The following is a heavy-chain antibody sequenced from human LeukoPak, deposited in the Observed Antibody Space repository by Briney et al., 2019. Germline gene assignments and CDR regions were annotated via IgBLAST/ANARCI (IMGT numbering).Heavy chain of an antibody. CDR3: ASILYYYDSSHY. CDR2: INPNSGGT. CDR1: GYTFTGYY. J-gene: IGHJ4*02. Sequence: GASVKVSCKASGYTFTGYYMHWVRQAPGQGLEWIGRINPNSGGTNYAQKFQGRVTMTRDTSISTAYMELSRLRSDDTAVYYCASILYYYDSSHYWGQGTLVTVSS. V-gene: IGHV1-2*06. D-gene: IGHD3-22*01.